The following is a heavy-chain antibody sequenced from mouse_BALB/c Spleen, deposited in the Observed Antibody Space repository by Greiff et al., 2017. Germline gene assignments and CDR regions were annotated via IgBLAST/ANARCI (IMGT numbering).Heavy chain of an antibody. V-gene: IGHV2-2*01. CDR3: ARGWNSLLRLRAMDY. J-gene: IGHJ4*01. CDR1: GFSLTSYG. D-gene: IGHD1-2*01. Sequence: QVQLQQSGPGLVQPSQSLSITCTVSGFSLTSYGVHWVRQSPGKGLEWLGVIWSGGSTDYNAAFISRLSISKDNSKSQVFFKMNSLQTDDTAMYYCARGWNSLLRLRAMDYWGQGTSVTVSS. CDR2: IWSGGST.